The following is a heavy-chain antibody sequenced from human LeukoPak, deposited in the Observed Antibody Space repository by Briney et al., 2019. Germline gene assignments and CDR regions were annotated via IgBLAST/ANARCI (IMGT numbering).Heavy chain of an antibody. Sequence: SVKVSCKASGGTFSRYAISWVRQAPGQGLEWMGGIIPIFGTANYAQKFQGRVTITTDESTSTAYMELSSLRSEDTAVYYCARAPITIFGVVRSWYYMDVWGKGTTVTVSS. V-gene: IGHV1-69*05. CDR1: GGTFSRYA. D-gene: IGHD3-3*01. CDR2: IIPIFGTA. CDR3: ARAPITIFGVVRSWYYMDV. J-gene: IGHJ6*03.